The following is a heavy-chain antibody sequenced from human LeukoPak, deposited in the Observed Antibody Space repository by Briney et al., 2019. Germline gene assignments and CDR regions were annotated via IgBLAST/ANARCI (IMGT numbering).Heavy chain of an antibody. CDR3: ARDLMSSGWPIYYFDY. V-gene: IGHV4-34*01. D-gene: IGHD6-19*01. Sequence: PGGSLRLSCAASGFTLSDHYMDWIRQPPGKGLEWIGEINHSGSTNYNPSLKSRVTISVDTPKNQFSLKLSSVTAADTAVYYCARDLMSSGWPIYYFDYWGQGTLVTVSS. CDR2: INHSGST. CDR1: GFTLSDHY. J-gene: IGHJ4*02.